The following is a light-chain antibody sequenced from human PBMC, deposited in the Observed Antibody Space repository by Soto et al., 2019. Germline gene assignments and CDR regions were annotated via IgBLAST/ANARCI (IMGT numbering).Light chain of an antibody. J-gene: IGKJ4*01. CDR1: QSLDSY. V-gene: IGKV3-11*01. Sequence: EIVLTQSPATLSLSPGERATLSCRASQSLDSYLAWYQQKPGQAPRLLIYDASNRATGVPARFSGSGSGTDFTLASNSLEPEEFAVYYCQQRRSWPITFGGGTKVEIK. CDR3: QQRRSWPIT. CDR2: DAS.